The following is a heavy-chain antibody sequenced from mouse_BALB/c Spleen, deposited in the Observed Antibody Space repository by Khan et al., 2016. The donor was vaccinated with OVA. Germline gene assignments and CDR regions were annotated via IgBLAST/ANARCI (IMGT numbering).Heavy chain of an antibody. J-gene: IGHJ2*01. V-gene: IGHV1-4*01. Sequence: VQLQESGAELARPGASVKMSCKASGYTFTNYTIHWVKQRPGQGLEWIGYINPSSGYTNYNQNYNDKATLTTDRSSSTAYMQLSRLTSDDSAVYYYVRIPIPPYHFDYWGQGTTLTVSS. CDR1: GYTFTNYT. CDR2: INPSSGYT. CDR3: VRIPIPPYHFDY.